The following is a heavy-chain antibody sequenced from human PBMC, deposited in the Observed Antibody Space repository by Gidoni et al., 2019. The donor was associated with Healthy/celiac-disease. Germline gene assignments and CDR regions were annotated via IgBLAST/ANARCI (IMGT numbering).Heavy chain of an antibody. V-gene: IGHV4-59*01. D-gene: IGHD6-13*01. CDR1: GGSISSYY. CDR3: ARDGPRSSFDY. Sequence: QVQLLESCPGLVKPSETLSLTCTVSGGSISSYYWSWIRQPPGKGLEWIGYIYYSGRTNYNPALKSRVTISVDTSKNQFSLKLSAVTAAETAVYYCARDGPRSSFDYWGQGTLVTVSS. CDR2: IYYSGRT. J-gene: IGHJ4*02.